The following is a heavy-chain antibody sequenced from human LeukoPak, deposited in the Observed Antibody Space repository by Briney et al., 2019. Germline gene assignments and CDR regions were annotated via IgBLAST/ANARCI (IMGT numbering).Heavy chain of an antibody. D-gene: IGHD3-16*01. CDR3: ARAYRPHMQRGAFDI. Sequence: ASVKVSCKASGGTFSSYAISWVRQAPGQGLEWMGGIISIFGTANYAQKFQGRVTMTRDMSTSTVYMELSSLRSEDTAVYYCARAYRPHMQRGAFDIWGQGTMVTVSS. J-gene: IGHJ3*02. V-gene: IGHV1-69*05. CDR2: IISIFGTA. CDR1: GGTFSSYA.